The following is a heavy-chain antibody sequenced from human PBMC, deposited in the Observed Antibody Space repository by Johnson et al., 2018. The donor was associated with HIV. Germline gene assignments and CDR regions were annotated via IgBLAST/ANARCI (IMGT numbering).Heavy chain of an antibody. CDR3: ARGTIIMFRGVIGFDI. CDR1: EFIFDDYG. J-gene: IGHJ3*02. V-gene: IGHV3-20*04. D-gene: IGHD3-10*01. Sequence: VQLVESGGGVVRPGGSLRLSCTTSEFIFDDYGMSWVRQAPGKGLEWVSGINWNGDTTAYADSVKGRFTISRDNSKNTLYLEMNSLRAEDTAMYYCARGTIIMFRGVIGFDIWGQGTMVTVSS. CDR2: INWNGDTT.